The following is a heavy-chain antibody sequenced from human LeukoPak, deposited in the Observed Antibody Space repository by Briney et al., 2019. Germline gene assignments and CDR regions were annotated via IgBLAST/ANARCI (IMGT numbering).Heavy chain of an antibody. CDR1: GFIFSSHA. CDR3: ARERIPTTGTGWFDP. CDR2: ISDDGKKK. Sequence: PGRSLRLSCAASGFIFSSHAMHWVRQAPGTGLEWVAVISDDGKKKYYADSVKGRFTISRDNSKNTLYLQLNSLRTEDTAVYYCARERIPTTGTGWFDPWGQGTLVTVSS. J-gene: IGHJ5*02. D-gene: IGHD6-13*01. V-gene: IGHV3-30*04.